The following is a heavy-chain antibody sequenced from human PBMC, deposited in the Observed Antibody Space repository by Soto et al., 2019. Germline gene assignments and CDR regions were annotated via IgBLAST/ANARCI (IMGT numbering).Heavy chain of an antibody. Sequence: QVQLVQSGSEVKKPGSSVKVSCKASGGSFSSNPISWVGQAPGQGLEWMAGIIPIFATVHYAQQFQGRVTITADESTSTAYMELTRLRSEDTAVDFCARGGRGYSSAPRYYFDYWGQGTLVTVSS. CDR3: ARGGRGYSSAPRYYFDY. CDR1: GGSFSSNP. CDR2: IIPIFATV. V-gene: IGHV1-69*01. D-gene: IGHD5-18*01. J-gene: IGHJ4*02.